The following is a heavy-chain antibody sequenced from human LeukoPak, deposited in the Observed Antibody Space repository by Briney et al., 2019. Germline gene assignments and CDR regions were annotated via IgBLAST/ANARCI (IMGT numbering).Heavy chain of an antibody. J-gene: IGHJ4*02. Sequence: GGSLRLSCAASGFTFSSYSMNWVRQAPGKGLEWVSYISSSSSTIYYADSVKGRFTISRDNAKNSLYLQMNSLRAEDTAVYYCATEGQYSNYEDWGQGTLVTVAS. CDR2: ISSSSSTI. V-gene: IGHV3-48*01. CDR3: ATEGQYSNYED. CDR1: GFTFSSYS. D-gene: IGHD4-11*01.